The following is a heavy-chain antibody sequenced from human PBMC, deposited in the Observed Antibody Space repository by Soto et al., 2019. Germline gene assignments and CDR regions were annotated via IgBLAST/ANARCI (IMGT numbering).Heavy chain of an antibody. D-gene: IGHD6-19*01. J-gene: IGHJ4*02. CDR2: ISGSGGST. V-gene: IGHV3-23*01. CDR3: AKAPIKISSGWPYYFDY. Sequence: PLRLSCAASGFTFSSYAMSWVRQAPGKGLEWVSAISGSGGSTYYADSVKGRFTISRDNSKNTLYLQMNSLRAEDTAVYYCAKAPIKISSGWPYYFDYWGQGTLVTVSS. CDR1: GFTFSSYA.